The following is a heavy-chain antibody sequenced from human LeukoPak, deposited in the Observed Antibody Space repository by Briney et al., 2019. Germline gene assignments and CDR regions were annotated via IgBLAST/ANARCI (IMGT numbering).Heavy chain of an antibody. D-gene: IGHD4-17*01. J-gene: IGHJ4*02. CDR3: ARGGVHDYGDYEPFDY. Sequence: SETLSLTCTVSGVSISSYYWSWIRQPPGKGLEWIGYIYYSGSTNYNPSLKSRVTISVDTSKNQFSLKLSSVTAADTAVYYCARGGVHDYGDYEPFDYWGQGTLVTVSS. V-gene: IGHV4-59*01. CDR2: IYYSGST. CDR1: GVSISSYY.